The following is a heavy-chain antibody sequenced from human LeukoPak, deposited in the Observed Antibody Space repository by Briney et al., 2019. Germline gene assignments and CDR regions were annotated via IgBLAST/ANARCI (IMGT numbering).Heavy chain of an antibody. CDR3: ARVPTGSYPRYYMDV. D-gene: IGHD1-26*01. CDR2: INPNSGGT. Sequence: GSVKVSCKASGYTFTGYYMHWVRQAPGQGLEWVGWINPNSGGTNYAQKFQGRVTMTRDTSISTAYMELSRLRSDDTAVYFCARVPTGSYPRYYMDVWGKGTTVTISS. CDR1: GYTFTGYY. J-gene: IGHJ6*03. V-gene: IGHV1-2*02.